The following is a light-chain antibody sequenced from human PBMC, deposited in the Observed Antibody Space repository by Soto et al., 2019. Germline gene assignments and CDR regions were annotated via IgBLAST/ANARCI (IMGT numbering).Light chain of an antibody. Sequence: QSALTQPASVSGSPGQSITISCTGTVSDVGGYDSVSWYQQHPGRAPKLIIYGVNNRPSGVSNRFSASKSADTASLTISGLQAGDEANYYCCSYTTSTTYVFGTGTKVTVL. CDR1: VSDVGGYDS. CDR3: CSYTTSTTYV. J-gene: IGLJ1*01. V-gene: IGLV2-14*03. CDR2: GVN.